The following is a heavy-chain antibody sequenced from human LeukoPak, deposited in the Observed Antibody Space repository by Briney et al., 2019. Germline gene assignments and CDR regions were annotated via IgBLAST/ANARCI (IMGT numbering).Heavy chain of an antibody. V-gene: IGHV1-69*13. D-gene: IGHD2-2*01. J-gene: IGHJ4*02. CDR3: ARALGSSTSCPDY. CDR2: IIPIFGTA. Sequence: SVKVSCKASGGTFSSYAISWVRQAPGQGLEWMGGIIPIFGTANYAQKLQGRVTITADESTSTAYMELSSLRSEDTAVYCCARALGSSTSCPDYWGQGTLVTVSS. CDR1: GGTFSSYA.